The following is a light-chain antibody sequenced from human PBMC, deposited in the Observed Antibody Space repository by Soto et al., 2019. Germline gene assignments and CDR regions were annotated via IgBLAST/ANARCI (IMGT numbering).Light chain of an antibody. V-gene: IGKV2-30*01. Sequence: DVVMTQSPLSLPVTLGQPASISCRSSQSLVSTDGNTYLNWFQHRPGQSPRRLIYKVSVRNSGVKDRFSGSGSGTDFTLEISRVEDEEVGIYYCMQGTLRPPTFGQGTKVDIK. CDR1: QSLVSTDGNTY. CDR3: MQGTLRPPT. J-gene: IGKJ1*01. CDR2: KVS.